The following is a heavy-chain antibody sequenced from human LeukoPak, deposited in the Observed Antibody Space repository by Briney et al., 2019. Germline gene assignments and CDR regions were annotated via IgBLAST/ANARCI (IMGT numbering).Heavy chain of an antibody. CDR2: VSSIGGST. Sequence: GGSLRLSCSASGFTFSSYVMFWVRQAPGKGLEYVSAVSSIGGSTYYADSVKGRFTISRDNAKNSLYLQMNSLRAEDTAVYYCAKDVAHIAVTGTDWFDPWGQGTLVTVSS. V-gene: IGHV3-64*04. J-gene: IGHJ5*02. D-gene: IGHD6-19*01. CDR1: GFTFSSYV. CDR3: AKDVAHIAVTGTDWFDP.